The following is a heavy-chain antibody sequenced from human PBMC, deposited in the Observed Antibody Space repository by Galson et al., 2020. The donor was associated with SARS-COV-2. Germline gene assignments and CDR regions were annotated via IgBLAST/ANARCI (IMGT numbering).Heavy chain of an antibody. CDR2: TYYSGST. CDR3: ARAAPSDWGSFYFDY. D-gene: IGHD7-27*01. J-gene: IGHJ4*02. V-gene: IGHV4-59*01. CDR1: GGSISTYY. Sequence: SETLSLTCTVSGGSISTYYWSWIRQPPGKGLQWIGYTYYSGSTNYNPSLKSRVTISVDTSKNQISLKVTSVTAADTAVYYCARAAPSDWGSFYFDYWGQGTLVTVSS.